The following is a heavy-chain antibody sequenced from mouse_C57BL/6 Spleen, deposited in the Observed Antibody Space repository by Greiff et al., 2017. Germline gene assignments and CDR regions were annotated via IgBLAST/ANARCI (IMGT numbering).Heavy chain of an antibody. D-gene: IGHD1-1*01. Sequence: VQLQESGAELARPGASVKMSCKASGYTFTSYGISWVKQRTGQGLEWIGEIYPRSGTTYYNEKFKGKATLTADKSSSTAYMELRSLTSEDSAVYFCARSPYYGSSYGGAWFAYWGQGTLVTVSA. V-gene: IGHV1-81*01. CDR1: GYTFTSYG. CDR2: IYPRSGTT. CDR3: ARSPYYGSSYGGAWFAY. J-gene: IGHJ3*01.